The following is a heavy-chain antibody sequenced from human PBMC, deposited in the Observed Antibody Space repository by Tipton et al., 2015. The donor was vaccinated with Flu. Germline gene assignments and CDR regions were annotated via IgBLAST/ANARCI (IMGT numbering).Heavy chain of an antibody. CDR2: INHSGST. D-gene: IGHD4-23*01. CDR1: SGSFSGYF. Sequence: LRLSCTVYSGSFSGYFWSWIRQPPGKGLEWIGEINHSGSTNYNPSLKSRVTISVDTSKNQFSLHLNSVTPEDTGVYYCARDNGGTNRFDFWGQGTLVTVSS. V-gene: IGHV4-34*01. CDR3: ARDNGGTNRFDF. J-gene: IGHJ4*02.